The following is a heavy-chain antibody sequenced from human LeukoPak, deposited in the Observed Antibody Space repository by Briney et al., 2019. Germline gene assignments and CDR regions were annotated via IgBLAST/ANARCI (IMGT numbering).Heavy chain of an antibody. CDR3: ARRSMTYCSSTSCRIHNWFDP. V-gene: IGHV1-46*01. Sequence: ASVKVSCKASGYTFTSYYIHWVRQAPGQGLEWMEIINPSGGSTSYAQKFQGRVTMTRDTSTSTVYMELSSLRSEDTAVYYCARRSMTYCSSTSCRIHNWFDPWGQGTLVTVSS. CDR2: INPSGGST. D-gene: IGHD2-2*01. CDR1: GYTFTSYY. J-gene: IGHJ5*02.